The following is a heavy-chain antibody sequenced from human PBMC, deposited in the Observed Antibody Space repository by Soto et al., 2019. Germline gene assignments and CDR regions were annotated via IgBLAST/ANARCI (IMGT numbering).Heavy chain of an antibody. CDR1: AASISSYY. V-gene: IGHV4-59*06. CDR3: AASCVGCGGFNYYGMDV. Sequence: PSETLSLTCTVSAASISSYYWSCIRQPPGKGLEWIGYIYYSGSTYYNPSLKSRVTISVDTSKNQFSLKLSSVTAADTAMYYCAASCVGCGGFNYYGMDVWGQGTMVTVSS. CDR2: IYYSGST. D-gene: IGHD2-21*01. J-gene: IGHJ6*02.